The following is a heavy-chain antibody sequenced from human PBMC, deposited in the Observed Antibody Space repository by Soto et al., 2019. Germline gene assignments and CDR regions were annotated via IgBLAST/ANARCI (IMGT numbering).Heavy chain of an antibody. CDR3: ARDSVGYCSGGSCSGTYYYYMDV. CDR2: IYSGGST. D-gene: IGHD2-15*01. Sequence: GGSLRLSCAASGFTVSSNYMSWVRQAPGKGLEWVSVIYSGGSTYYADSVKGRFTISSHNSKNTLYLQMNSLRAEDTAVYYCARDSVGYCSGGSCSGTYYYYMDVWGKGTTVTVSS. J-gene: IGHJ6*03. V-gene: IGHV3-53*04. CDR1: GFTVSSNY.